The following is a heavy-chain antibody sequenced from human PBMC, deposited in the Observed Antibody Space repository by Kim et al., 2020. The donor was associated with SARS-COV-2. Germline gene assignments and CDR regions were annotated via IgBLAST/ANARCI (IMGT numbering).Heavy chain of an antibody. CDR2: INEHGSHI. D-gene: IGHD2-2*01. CDR3: ARSTNGRLCDD. J-gene: IGHJ4*02. V-gene: IGHV3-7*01. Sequence: GGSLRLSCAASGFTFTTYWMTWVRQAPGKGLEWVGNINEHGSHIYYGDSVRGRFTISRDNAKNSLYLQMNSLRAEDSAAYFCARSTNGRLCDDWGQGTL. CDR1: GFTFTTYW.